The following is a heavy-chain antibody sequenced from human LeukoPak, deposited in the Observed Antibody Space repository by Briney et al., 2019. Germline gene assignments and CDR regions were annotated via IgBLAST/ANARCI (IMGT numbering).Heavy chain of an antibody. V-gene: IGHV1-69*05. CDR1: GGTFSSYA. J-gene: IGHJ4*02. Sequence: ASVKVSCKAPGGTFSSYAISWVRQAPGQGLEWMGRIIPIFGTANYAQKFQGRVTITTDESTSTAYMELSSLRSEDTAVYYCARAADSSGYLYWGQGTLVTVSS. CDR3: ARAADSSGYLY. D-gene: IGHD3-22*01. CDR2: IIPIFGTA.